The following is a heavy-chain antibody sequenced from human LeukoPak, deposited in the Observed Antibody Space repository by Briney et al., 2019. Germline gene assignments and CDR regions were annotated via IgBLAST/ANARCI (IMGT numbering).Heavy chain of an antibody. CDR3: AGAGGDVLMVYAFDY. J-gene: IGHJ4*02. CDR1: GGSISSSSYY. V-gene: IGHV4-39*01. Sequence: SGTLSLTCTVSGGSISSSSYYWGWIRQPPGKGLEWIGSIYYSGSTYYNPSLKSRVTISVDTSKNQFSLKLSSVTAADTAVYYCAGAGGDVLMVYAFDYWGQGTLVTVSS. D-gene: IGHD2-8*01. CDR2: IYYSGST.